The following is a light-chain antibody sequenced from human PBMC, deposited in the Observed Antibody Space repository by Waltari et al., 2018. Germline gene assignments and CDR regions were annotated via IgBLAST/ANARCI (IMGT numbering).Light chain of an antibody. Sequence: QSALTQTPSASGSPGQSVTISCTGTSSDVGGYNYVSWYQQHPGKVPKPVIFEVSKRPSGVPDRFSGSRSGNTASLTVSGLQAEDEADYYCSSYAGSNTYVLFGGGTKLTVL. CDR3: SSYAGSNTYVL. J-gene: IGLJ2*01. V-gene: IGLV2-8*01. CDR2: EVS. CDR1: SSDVGGYNY.